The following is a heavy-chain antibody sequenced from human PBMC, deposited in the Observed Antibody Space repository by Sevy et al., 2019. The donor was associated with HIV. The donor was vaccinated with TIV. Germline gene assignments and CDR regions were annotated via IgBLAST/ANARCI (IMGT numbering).Heavy chain of an antibody. CDR3: AKGEGYSYGYGTDY. D-gene: IGHD5-18*01. V-gene: IGHV3-23*01. J-gene: IGHJ4*02. CDR2: ISGSGGST. Sequence: GGSLRLSCAASGFTFSSYAMSWVRQAPGEGLEWVSAISGSGGSTYYADSVKGRFTISRDNSKNTLYLQMNSLRAEDTAVYYCAKGEGYSYGYGTDYWGQGTLVTVSS. CDR1: GFTFSSYA.